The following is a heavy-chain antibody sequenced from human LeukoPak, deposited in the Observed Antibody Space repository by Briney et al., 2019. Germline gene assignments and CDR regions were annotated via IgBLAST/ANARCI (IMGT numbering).Heavy chain of an antibody. CDR1: GYSISSRYY. Sequence: SETLSLTCTVSGYSISSRYYWGWIRQPPGKGLEWIASIYHSGSTYYNLSLKSRVTISVDTSKNQFSLKLSSVTATDTAVYYCARDGRIRFPVTNWFDPWGQGILVTVSS. D-gene: IGHD3-3*01. V-gene: IGHV4-38-2*02. J-gene: IGHJ5*02. CDR2: IYHSGST. CDR3: ARDGRIRFPVTNWFDP.